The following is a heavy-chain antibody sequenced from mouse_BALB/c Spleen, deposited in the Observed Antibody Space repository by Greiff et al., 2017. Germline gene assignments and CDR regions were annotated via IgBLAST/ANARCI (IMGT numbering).Heavy chain of an antibody. D-gene: IGHD1-1*01. CDR1: GFTFSSFG. J-gene: IGHJ4*01. CDR3: ARNYYGSRNYYAMDY. V-gene: IGHV5-17*02. Sequence: EVKLMESGGGLVQPGGSRKLSCAASGFTFSSFGMHWVRQAPEKGLEWVAYISSGSSTIYYADTVKGRFTISRDNPKNTLFLQMTSIRSEDTAMYYCARNYYGSRNYYAMDYWGQGTSVTVSS. CDR2: ISSGSSTI.